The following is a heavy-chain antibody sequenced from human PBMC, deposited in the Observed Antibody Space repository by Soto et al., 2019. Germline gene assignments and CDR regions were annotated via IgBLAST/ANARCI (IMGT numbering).Heavy chain of an antibody. Sequence: VGSLRLSCAASGFTFNSYSMNWVRQAPGKGLEWVSSMSRSSRYIYYADSVKGRFTISRDNARNSVYLQMNSLRAEDTAVYYCARDGGVAATLANYFDYWGQGTLVTVSS. CDR2: MSRSSRYI. D-gene: IGHD2-15*01. CDR3: ARDGGVAATLANYFDY. V-gene: IGHV3-21*01. CDR1: GFTFNSYS. J-gene: IGHJ4*02.